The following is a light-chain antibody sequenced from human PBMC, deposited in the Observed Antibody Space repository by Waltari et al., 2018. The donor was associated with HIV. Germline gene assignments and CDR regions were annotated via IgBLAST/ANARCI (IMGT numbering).Light chain of an antibody. Sequence: QSALTQPASVSGSPGQSITISCTGTSSDVGDYNYVSWYQQHPGKAPKLMIYEVSTRPSGFSNRFSGSKSGNTASLTISGLQAEDEADYYCSSYTSSSTLEGVFGGGTKLTVL. CDR2: EVS. CDR1: SSDVGDYNY. CDR3: SSYTSSSTLEGV. J-gene: IGLJ2*01. V-gene: IGLV2-14*01.